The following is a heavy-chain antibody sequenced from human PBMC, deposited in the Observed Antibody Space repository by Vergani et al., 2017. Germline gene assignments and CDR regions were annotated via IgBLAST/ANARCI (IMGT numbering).Heavy chain of an antibody. D-gene: IGHD3-10*01. J-gene: IGHJ6*02. CDR3: ARKGGRGTFYGV. CDR2: IIPIFGTA. Sequence: QVQLVQSGAEVKEPGASVKVSCTTSGGTFSSYAISWVRQAPGQGLEWMGGIIPIFGTANYAQKFQGRVTITADESTSTAYMELSSLRSEDTAVYYCARKGGRGTFYGVWGQGTTVTVSS. CDR1: GGTFSSYA. V-gene: IGHV1-69*01.